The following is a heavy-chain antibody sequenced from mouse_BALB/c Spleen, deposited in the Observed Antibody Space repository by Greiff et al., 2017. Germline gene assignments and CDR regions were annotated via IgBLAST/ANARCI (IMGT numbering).Heavy chain of an antibody. V-gene: IGHV2-9-2*01. J-gene: IGHJ2*01. Sequence: VQLQQSGPGLVAPSQSLSITCTVSGFSLTSYDISWIRQPPGKGLEWLGVIWTGGGTNYNSAFMSRLSISKDNSKSQVFLKMNSLQTDDTAIYYCVRDRTGTCDYWGQGTTLTVSS. CDR2: IWTGGGT. CDR3: VRDRTGTCDY. CDR1: GFSLTSYD. D-gene: IGHD4-1*01.